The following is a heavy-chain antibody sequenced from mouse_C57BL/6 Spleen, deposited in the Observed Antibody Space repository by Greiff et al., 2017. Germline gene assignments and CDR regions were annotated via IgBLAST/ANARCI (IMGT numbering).Heavy chain of an antibody. CDR3: ARSPYYYGSSWYFDY. Sequence: EVQLQQSGPELVKPGASVKISCKASGYTFTDYYMNWVKQSHGKSLEWIGDINPNNGGTSYNQKFKGKATLTVDKSSSTAYMELRSLTSEDSAVYYCARSPYYYGSSWYFDYWGQGTTLTVSS. D-gene: IGHD1-1*01. V-gene: IGHV1-26*01. CDR2: INPNNGGT. J-gene: IGHJ2*01. CDR1: GYTFTDYY.